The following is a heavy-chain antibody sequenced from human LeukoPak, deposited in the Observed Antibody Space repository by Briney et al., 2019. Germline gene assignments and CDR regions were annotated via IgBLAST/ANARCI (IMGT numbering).Heavy chain of an antibody. J-gene: IGHJ4*02. CDR2: IYYSGST. V-gene: IGHV4-59*08. CDR1: GGSISSYY. D-gene: IGHD3-10*01. CDR3: ASLGGFGDFDY. Sequence: SETLSLTCTVSGGSISSYYWSWIRQPPGKGLEWIGYIYYSGSTNYNPSLKSRVTISVDTSKNQFSLKLSSVTAADTAVYYCASLGGFGDFDYWGQGTLVTVSS.